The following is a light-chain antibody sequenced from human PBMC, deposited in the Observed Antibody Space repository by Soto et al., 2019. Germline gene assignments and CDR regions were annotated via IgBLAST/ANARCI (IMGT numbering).Light chain of an antibody. Sequence: EIVFTQSPGTLSLSPGERATLSCRASQSVSSNSLAWYEQKPGQAPRLIIYGASRRAAGIPDSISGSGSGTDFTLTITRLEPEDFAVYYCQQYGSTPWTFGQGTKVDIK. CDR2: GAS. V-gene: IGKV3-20*01. CDR3: QQYGSTPWT. CDR1: QSVSSNS. J-gene: IGKJ1*01.